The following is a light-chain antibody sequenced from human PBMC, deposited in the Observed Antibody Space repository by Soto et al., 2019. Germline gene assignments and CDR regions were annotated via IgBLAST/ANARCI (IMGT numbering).Light chain of an antibody. V-gene: IGLV2-8*01. J-gene: IGLJ1*01. CDR1: KSDIGVYDF. CDR3: KSYAGSNTYV. Sequence: QPALTQPPSATGSLGQSATISCTGTKSDIGVYDFVSWYQHHPGKAPRLIIYEVVQRPSGVPDRFSGSKSGNTASLTVSGLQAADEADYFCKSYAGSNTYVFGSGTKVTVL. CDR2: EVV.